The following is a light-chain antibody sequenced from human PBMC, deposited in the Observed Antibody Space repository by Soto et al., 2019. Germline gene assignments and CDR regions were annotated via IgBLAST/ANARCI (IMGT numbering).Light chain of an antibody. CDR3: QQYNNWPYT. CDR1: QSVSSN. J-gene: IGKJ2*01. Sequence: IVMTQSPATLSVSPGERATLSCRASQSVSSNLAWYQQKPGQAPRLLIYGASTRATGIPARFSGSESGTEFTLTISSLQSEDFAVYYCQQYNNWPYTFGQGTKVDIK. V-gene: IGKV3-15*01. CDR2: GAS.